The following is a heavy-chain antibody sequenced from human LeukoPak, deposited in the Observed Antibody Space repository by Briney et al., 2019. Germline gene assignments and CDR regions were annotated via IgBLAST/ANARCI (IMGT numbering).Heavy chain of an antibody. V-gene: IGHV3-23*01. CDR2: IRDSGSST. CDR3: AKYGPQDSGSSHFDY. D-gene: IGHD1-26*01. J-gene: IGHJ4*02. CDR1: GFTFSGYA. Sequence: GGSLRLSCAASGFTFSGYAMSWVRQAPGKGLEWVSAIRDSGSSTHYADSVKGRFTTSRGNSKNTLFLQMNSLRAEDTAIYYCAKYGPQDSGSSHFDYWGQGTLVTVSS.